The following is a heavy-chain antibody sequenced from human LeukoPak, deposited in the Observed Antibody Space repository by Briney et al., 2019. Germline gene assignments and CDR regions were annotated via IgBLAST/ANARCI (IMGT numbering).Heavy chain of an antibody. CDR3: ARKRPAYGDLLDY. J-gene: IGHJ4*02. CDR2: INPNSGGT. V-gene: IGHV1-2*02. Sequence: ASVKVSCKASGYTFTGYYMHWVRQAPGQGLEWMGWINPNSGGTNYAQKFQGRVTMTRDTSISTAYMELSRLRSGDTAVYYCARKRPAYGDLLDYWGQGTLVTVSS. D-gene: IGHD4-17*01. CDR1: GYTFTGYY.